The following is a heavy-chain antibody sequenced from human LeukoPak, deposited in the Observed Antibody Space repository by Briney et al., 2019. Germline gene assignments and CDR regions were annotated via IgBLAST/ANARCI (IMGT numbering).Heavy chain of an antibody. D-gene: IGHD6-19*01. CDR1: GFTFSNYA. Sequence: GGSLRLSCAASGFTFSNYAMNWVRQAPGKGLEWVSGISGSGGSTYYADSVKGRFTISRDNSKNTLYLQMNSLRAEDTAVYYCAREQWLVLVGAFDYWGQGTLVTVSS. CDR2: ISGSGGST. V-gene: IGHV3-23*01. J-gene: IGHJ4*02. CDR3: AREQWLVLVGAFDY.